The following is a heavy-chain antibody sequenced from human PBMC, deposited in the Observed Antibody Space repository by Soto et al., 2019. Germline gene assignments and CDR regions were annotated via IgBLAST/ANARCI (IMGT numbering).Heavy chain of an antibody. CDR3: AKGIYYDSSAYCQY. CDR1: GFSFSSSA. D-gene: IGHD3-22*01. V-gene: IGHV3-23*01. CDR2: INGGGGGT. Sequence: GGSLRLSCAASGFSFSSSAMSWVRQAPGEGLEWVSAINGGGGGTYYADSVKGRFTISRDNSKNTLHLQMTSLRAEDTAVYFCAKGIYYDSSAYCQYWGQGTLVTVSS. J-gene: IGHJ4*02.